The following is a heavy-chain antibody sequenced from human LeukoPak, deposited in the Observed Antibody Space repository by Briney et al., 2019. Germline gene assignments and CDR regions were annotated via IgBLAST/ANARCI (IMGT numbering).Heavy chain of an antibody. CDR1: GYSISSGYY. Sequence: SETLSLTCAVSGYSISSGYYWGWIRQPPGRGLEWIGSIYHSGSTYHNPSLKSRVTISVDTSKNQFSLRLSSVTAAGTAVYYCARRWGINWFDPWGQGTLVTVSS. CDR2: IYHSGST. CDR3: ARRWGINWFDP. J-gene: IGHJ5*02. V-gene: IGHV4-38-2*01. D-gene: IGHD3-16*01.